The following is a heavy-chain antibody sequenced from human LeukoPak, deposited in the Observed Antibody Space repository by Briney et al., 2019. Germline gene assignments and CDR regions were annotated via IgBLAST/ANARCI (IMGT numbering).Heavy chain of an antibody. Sequence: ASVKVSCKASGYTFTTYAMNWVRQAPGQGLEWMGWIIPILGTANHAQKFQGRVTITADESTSTAYMELSSLRSEDTAVYYCARMSSYGDYISGIDYWGQGTLVTVSS. D-gene: IGHD4-17*01. CDR2: IIPILGTA. V-gene: IGHV1-69*11. J-gene: IGHJ4*02. CDR1: GYTFTTYA. CDR3: ARMSSYGDYISGIDY.